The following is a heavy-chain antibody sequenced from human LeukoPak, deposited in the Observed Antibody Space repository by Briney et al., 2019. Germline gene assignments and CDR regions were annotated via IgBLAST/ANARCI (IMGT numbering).Heavy chain of an antibody. Sequence: PSETLSLTCTVSGGSISSGGYYWSWIRQPPGKGLEWIGYIYHSGSTYYNPSLKSRVTISVDRSKNQFSLKLSSVTAADTAVYHCARHMTVTYDAFDIWGQGTMVTVSS. D-gene: IGHD3-22*01. CDR1: GGSISSGGYY. J-gene: IGHJ3*02. CDR3: ARHMTVTYDAFDI. CDR2: IYHSGST. V-gene: IGHV4-30-2*01.